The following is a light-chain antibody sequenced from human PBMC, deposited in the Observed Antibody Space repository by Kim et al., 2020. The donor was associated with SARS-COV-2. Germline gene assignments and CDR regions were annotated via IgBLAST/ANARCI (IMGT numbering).Light chain of an antibody. CDR2: DVT. CDR1: SSDIGGYNY. Sequence: LTQPASVSGSPGQSITISCTGTSSDIGGYNYVSWYQQHPGRAPKLMIYDVTNRPSGVSNRFSGSKSGNTASLTISGLQAEDEADYYCSSYTSSTTSGVFGTGTKVTVL. J-gene: IGLJ1*01. V-gene: IGLV2-14*03. CDR3: SSYTSSTTSGV.